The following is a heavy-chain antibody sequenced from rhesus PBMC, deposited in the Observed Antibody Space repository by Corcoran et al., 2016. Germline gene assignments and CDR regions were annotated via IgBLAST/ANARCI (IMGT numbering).Heavy chain of an antibody. J-gene: IGHJ4*01. Sequence: EVQLVESGGGLVQPGGSLRLSCVASGFTLSDKCVDWVRRSPGKGLVWVSSISGRRANRYYADSVKGRFTISRDDAKKTVFLEMNSLSAEDTAVYYCTKSSVNSGWYFDYWGQGVLVTVSS. CDR3: TKSSVNSGWYFDY. CDR2: ISGRRANR. V-gene: IGHV3-37*01. CDR1: GFTLSDKC. D-gene: IGHD6-31*01.